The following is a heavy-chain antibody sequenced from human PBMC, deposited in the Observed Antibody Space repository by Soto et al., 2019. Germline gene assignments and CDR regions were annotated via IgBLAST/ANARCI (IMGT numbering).Heavy chain of an antibody. V-gene: IGHV1-2*04. D-gene: IGHD6-19*01. CDR1: GYTFTGYY. CDR2: INPNSGGT. J-gene: IGHJ4*02. CDR3: ARDAEQWLDSYYFDY. Sequence: ASVKVSCKASGYTFTGYYMHWVRQATGQGLEWMGWINPNSGGTNYAQKFQGWVTMTRDTSFSTAYMELSRLRSDDTAVYYCARDAEQWLDSYYFDYWGQGTQVTVSS.